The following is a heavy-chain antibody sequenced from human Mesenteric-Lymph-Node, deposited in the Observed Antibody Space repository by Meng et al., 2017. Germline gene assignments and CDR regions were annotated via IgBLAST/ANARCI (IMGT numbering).Heavy chain of an antibody. D-gene: IGHD3-10*01. Sequence: GESLKISCAASGFTFSRFEMNWVRQAPGKGLEWLSYISSNAAIIYYADSVEGRFTISRDNAKNSLFLQMNSLRAEDTAVYYCARDPLWFGELLLYGMDVWGQGTTVTVSS. J-gene: IGHJ6*02. CDR2: ISSNAAII. V-gene: IGHV3-48*03. CDR1: GFTFSRFE. CDR3: ARDPLWFGELLLYGMDV.